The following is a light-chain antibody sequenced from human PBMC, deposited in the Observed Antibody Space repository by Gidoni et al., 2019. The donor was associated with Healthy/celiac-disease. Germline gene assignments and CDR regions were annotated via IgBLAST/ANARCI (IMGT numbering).Light chain of an antibody. CDR1: QGISSY. CDR3: QQLNSYPPT. Sequence: DIQLTQSPSFLSASVGDRVTITCRASQGISSYLAWYQQKPGKAPKLLIYAASTLQSGVPSRFSGSGSGKEFTLTISSLQTEDFATYYCQQLNSYPPTIGQGTRLEIK. J-gene: IGKJ5*01. CDR2: AAS. V-gene: IGKV1-9*01.